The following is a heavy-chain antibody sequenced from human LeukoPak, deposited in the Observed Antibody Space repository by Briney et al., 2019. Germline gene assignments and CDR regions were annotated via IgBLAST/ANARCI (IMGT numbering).Heavy chain of an antibody. J-gene: IGHJ4*02. V-gene: IGHV3-15*01. Sequence: GGSLRLSCAASGFSISDDWMSWVRQAPGKGLEWVARVKSRSAGETTDYAAPMKRRFTISRDDSKNTLYLQMNSLKTEDTAVYYCTLIQGWGSGSYYRDFWGQGTLVTVSS. CDR3: TLIQGWGSGSYYRDF. CDR2: VKSRSAGETT. CDR1: GFSISDDW. D-gene: IGHD3-10*01.